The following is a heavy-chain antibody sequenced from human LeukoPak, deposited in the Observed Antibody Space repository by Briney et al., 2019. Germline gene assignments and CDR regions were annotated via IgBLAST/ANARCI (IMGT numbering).Heavy chain of an antibody. CDR1: GYCINSGYY. CDR2: IYHSWST. V-gene: IGHV4-38-2*02. D-gene: IGHD6-13*01. CDR3: ARDGTWHSSSWYSTWFDP. J-gene: IGHJ5*02. Sequence: SETLSLTCTVSGYCINSGYYWGWIRQPPGKGLEWIGSIYHSWSTYYNPSLKRRVTISLDTSKNQFSLKLSSVTAADTAKYYCARDGTWHSSSWYSTWFDPWGQGTLVTVSS.